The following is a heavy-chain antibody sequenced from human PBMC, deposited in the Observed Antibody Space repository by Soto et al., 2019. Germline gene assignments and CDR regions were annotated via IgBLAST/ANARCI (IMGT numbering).Heavy chain of an antibody. CDR1: GGTFSSYA. CDR3: ARDRGYCSSTSCYYAFDI. CDR2: IIPIFGTA. V-gene: IGHV1-69*13. Sequence: EASVKVSCKASGGTFSSYAISWVRQAPGQGLEWMGGIIPIFGTANYAQKFQGRVTITADESTSTAYMELSSLRSEDTAVYYCARDRGYCSSTSCYYAFDIWGQGTMVT. D-gene: IGHD2-2*01. J-gene: IGHJ3*02.